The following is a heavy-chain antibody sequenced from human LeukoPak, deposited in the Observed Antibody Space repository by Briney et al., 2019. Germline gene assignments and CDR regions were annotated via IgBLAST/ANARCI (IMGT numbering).Heavy chain of an antibody. D-gene: IGHD6-13*01. CDR3: AKCVWGIAAADAFDI. V-gene: IGHV3-23*01. CDR1: GFSFSSYA. CDR2: IIGGGGST. Sequence: QPGGSLRLSCVASGFSFSSYAMSWVRQAPGKGLEWVSAIIGGGGSTHYADSVGGRFTISRDNSKNTLYLQMNSLRAEDTAVYYCAKCVWGIAAADAFDIWGQGTMVTVSS. J-gene: IGHJ3*02.